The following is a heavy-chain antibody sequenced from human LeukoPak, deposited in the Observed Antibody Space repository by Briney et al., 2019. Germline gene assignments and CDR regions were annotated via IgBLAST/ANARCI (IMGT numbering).Heavy chain of an antibody. V-gene: IGHV3-30*18. CDR3: AKDQYLEMAGYDSLDY. CDR2: ISYDGSKK. CDR1: GFTFSSYG. J-gene: IGHJ4*02. Sequence: GRSLRLSCAASGFTFSSYGMHWVRQAPGKGLEWVAIISYDGSKKYYADFVKGRFTISRDKSKKTLYLQMNSLRAEDTAVYYCAKDQYLEMAGYDSLDYWGQGALVTVSS. D-gene: IGHD5-24*01.